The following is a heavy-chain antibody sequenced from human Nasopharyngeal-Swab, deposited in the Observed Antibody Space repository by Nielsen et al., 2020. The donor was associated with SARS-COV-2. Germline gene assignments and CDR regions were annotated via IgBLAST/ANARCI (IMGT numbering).Heavy chain of an antibody. V-gene: IGHV4-34*01. CDR1: GGSISSYY. CDR3: ARGRGRYCSGGSCYLDV. Sequence: SETLSLTCTVSGGSISSYYWSWIRQPPGKGLEWIGEINRSGSTNYNPSLKSRVTISVDTSKNQFSLKLSSVTAADTAVYYCARGRGRYCSGGSCYLDVWGKGTTVTVSS. J-gene: IGHJ6*04. D-gene: IGHD2-15*01. CDR2: INRSGST.